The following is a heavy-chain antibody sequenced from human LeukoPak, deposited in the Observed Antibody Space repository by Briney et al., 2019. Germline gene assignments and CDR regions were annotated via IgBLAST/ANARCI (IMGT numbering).Heavy chain of an antibody. CDR1: GGAFSSYY. CDR2: IYYSGST. CDR3: ARGSDSSGYCYYFDY. J-gene: IGHJ4*02. Sequence: PSETLSLTCAVYGGAFSSYYWSWIRQPPGKGLEWIGYIYYSGSTNYNPSLKSRVTISVDTSKNQFSLKLSSVTAADTAVYYCARGSDSSGYCYYFDYWGQGTLVTVSS. D-gene: IGHD3-22*01. V-gene: IGHV4-59*12.